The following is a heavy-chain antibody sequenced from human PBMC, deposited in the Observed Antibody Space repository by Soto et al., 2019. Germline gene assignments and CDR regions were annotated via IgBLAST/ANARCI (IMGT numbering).Heavy chain of an antibody. CDR2: MNPNSGNT. V-gene: IGHV1-8*01. D-gene: IGHD6-13*01. CDR3: ARARSAAGTGWFDP. Sequence: QVQLVQSGAEVKKPGASVKVSCKASGYTFTSYDINWVRQATGQGLEWMGWMNPNSGNTGYAQKFQGRVTMTRNTSISTAYMELSSRRYEDTAVYYCARARSAAGTGWFDPWGQGTLVTVSS. J-gene: IGHJ5*02. CDR1: GYTFTSYD.